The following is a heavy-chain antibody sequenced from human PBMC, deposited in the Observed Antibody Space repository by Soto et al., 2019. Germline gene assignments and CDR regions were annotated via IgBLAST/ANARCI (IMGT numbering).Heavy chain of an antibody. Sequence: PGGSLRLSCAASGFTFSNAWMSWVRQAPGKGLEWVGRIKSKTDGGTTDYAAPVKGRFTISRDDSKNTLYLQMNSLKTEDTAVYYCTTDLVPAIRYSGYDYGVLRYWGQGTLVTVSS. CDR2: IKSKTDGGTT. CDR1: GFTFSNAW. V-gene: IGHV3-15*01. CDR3: TTDLVPAIRYSGYDYGVLRY. J-gene: IGHJ4*02. D-gene: IGHD5-12*01.